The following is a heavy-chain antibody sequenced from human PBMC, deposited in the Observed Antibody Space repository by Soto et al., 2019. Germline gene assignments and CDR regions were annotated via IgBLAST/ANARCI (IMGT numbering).Heavy chain of an antibody. Sequence: QVQLVESGGGVVQPGRSLRLSCAASGFTFSSYGMHWVRQAPGKGLEWVAVISYDGSNKYYADSVKGRFTISRDNSKNPLYLQMNSLRAEDTAVYYCAKGQGVRGVIITPDYWGQGTLVTVSS. CDR2: ISYDGSNK. CDR1: GFTFSSYG. CDR3: AKGQGVRGVIITPDY. V-gene: IGHV3-30*18. J-gene: IGHJ4*02. D-gene: IGHD3-10*01.